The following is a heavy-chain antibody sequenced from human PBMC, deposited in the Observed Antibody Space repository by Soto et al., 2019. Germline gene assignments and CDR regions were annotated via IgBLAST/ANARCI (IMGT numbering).Heavy chain of an antibody. D-gene: IGHD3-10*01. CDR3: ARTLLWFGELSHWFDP. CDR2: IYYSGST. Sequence: PSETLSLTCTVSGGSISSGGYYWSWIRQHPGKGLEWIGYIYYSGSTYYNPSLKSRVTISVDTSKNQFSLKLSSVTAADTAVYYCARTLLWFGELSHWFDPWGQGTLVTVSS. V-gene: IGHV4-31*03. J-gene: IGHJ5*02. CDR1: GGSISSGGYY.